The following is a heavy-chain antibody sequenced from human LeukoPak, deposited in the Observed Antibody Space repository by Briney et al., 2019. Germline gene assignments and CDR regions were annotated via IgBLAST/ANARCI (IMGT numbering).Heavy chain of an antibody. J-gene: IGHJ6*03. CDR1: GYTFTGYY. CDR3: AGHGHYCSGGSCYGYYYYYMDV. CDR2: INPNSGGT. D-gene: IGHD2-15*01. Sequence: ASVKVSCKASGYTFTGYYMHWVRQAPGQGLEWMGWINPNSGGTNYAQKSQGRVTMTRDTSISTAYMELGSLRSEDTAVYYCAGHGHYCSGGSCYGYYYYYMDVWGKGTTVTVSS. V-gene: IGHV1-2*02.